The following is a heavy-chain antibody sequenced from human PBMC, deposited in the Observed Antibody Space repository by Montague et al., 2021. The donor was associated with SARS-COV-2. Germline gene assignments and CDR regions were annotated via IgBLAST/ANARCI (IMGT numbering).Heavy chain of an antibody. CDR2: IHHGGST. J-gene: IGHJ6*03. CDR1: GGSFSTYS. Sequence: SETLSLTRAVHGGSFSTYSWNWIRQPPGKGLEWIGEIHHGGSTNYNPSLKSRVTISADTSKNQFSLKLTSVAAADTAVYYCARLGDGVVPSPILGVGPYYSYYYRDVWGKGTTVTVSS. V-gene: IGHV4-34*01. CDR3: ARLGDGVVPSPILGVGPYYSYYYRDV. D-gene: IGHD3-10*01.